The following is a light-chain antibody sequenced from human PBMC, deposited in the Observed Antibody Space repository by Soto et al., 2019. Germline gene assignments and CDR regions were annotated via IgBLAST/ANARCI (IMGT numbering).Light chain of an antibody. Sequence: EIVLTQSPATLSLSPGERSSLSCMAIQSVNRYLAWYQQKAGQAPRLLIYDASNRATGIPARFSGSGSGTDFTLTISSLQAEDFETYYCLQDYNYPITFGQGTRLEIK. CDR2: DAS. CDR3: LQDYNYPIT. J-gene: IGKJ5*01. V-gene: IGKV3-11*01. CDR1: QSVNRY.